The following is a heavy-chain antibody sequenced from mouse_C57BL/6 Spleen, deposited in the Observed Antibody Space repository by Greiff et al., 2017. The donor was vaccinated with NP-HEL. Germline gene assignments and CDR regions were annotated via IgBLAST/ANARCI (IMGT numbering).Heavy chain of an antibody. J-gene: IGHJ1*03. D-gene: IGHD1-1*01. CDR2: IDPEDGET. CDR3: AKRSSYGYFDV. CDR1: GFNIKDYY. Sequence: EVHLVESGAELVKPGASVKLSCTASGFNIKDYYMHWVKQRTEQGLEWIGRIDPEDGETKYAPKFQGKATITADTSSNTAYLHLSSLTSEDTAVYYCAKRSSYGYFDVWGTGTTVTVSS. V-gene: IGHV14-2*01.